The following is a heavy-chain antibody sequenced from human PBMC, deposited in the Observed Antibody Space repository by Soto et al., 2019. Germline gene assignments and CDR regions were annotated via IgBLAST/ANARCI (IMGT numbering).Heavy chain of an antibody. CDR2: ISGSGGST. Sequence: RGGSLRLSCAASGFTFSSYAMSWVRPAPGKGLEWVSAISGSGGSTYYADSVKGRFTISRDNSKNTLYLQMNSLRAEDTAVYYCANRDSSGYYGAFDIWGQGTMVTVSS. CDR1: GFTFSSYA. D-gene: IGHD3-22*01. V-gene: IGHV3-23*01. CDR3: ANRDSSGYYGAFDI. J-gene: IGHJ3*02.